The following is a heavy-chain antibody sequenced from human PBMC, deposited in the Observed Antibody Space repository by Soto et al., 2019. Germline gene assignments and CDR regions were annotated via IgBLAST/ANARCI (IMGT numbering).Heavy chain of an antibody. CDR1: GGSISSGDYY. D-gene: IGHD1-26*01. CDR2: IYYSGST. CDR3: ARDPVGATGGGFDP. Sequence: QVQLQESGPGLVKPSQTLSLTCTVSGGSISSGDYYWSWIRQPPGKGLEWIGYIYYSGSTYYNPFLKSRVTISVDTSKHHLSLKLSSVTAADTAVYSWARDPVGATGGGFDPWGQGTLVTVSS. V-gene: IGHV4-30-4*01. J-gene: IGHJ5*02.